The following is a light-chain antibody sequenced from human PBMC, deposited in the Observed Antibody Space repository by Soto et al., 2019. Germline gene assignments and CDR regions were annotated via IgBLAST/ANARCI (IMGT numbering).Light chain of an antibody. J-gene: IGKJ2*01. CDR1: QISSSY. Sequence: DIQMTQSPSSLSASVGDRVTITCRASQISSSYLNWYQQKPGKAPKLLIYAASSLQSGVPSRFSGSGSGTDFTLTISSLQLEDFATYYCQQSYSLYTFGQGTKLEIK. V-gene: IGKV1-39*01. CDR3: QQSYSLYT. CDR2: AAS.